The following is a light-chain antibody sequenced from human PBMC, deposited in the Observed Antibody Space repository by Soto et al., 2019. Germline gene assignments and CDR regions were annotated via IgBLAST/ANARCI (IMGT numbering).Light chain of an antibody. CDR3: ATWDDSRKGV. CDR1: TSNIGSHS. J-gene: IGLJ1*01. Sequence: QTVVTQPPSASGTPGQRITISCSGSTSNIGSHSVNWYQQVPGTAPKLLIKTNNQRPSGVPDRFSGSKSGASASLAISGLQSEDEATYYCATWDDSRKGVFGTGTKVTVL. CDR2: TNN. V-gene: IGLV1-44*01.